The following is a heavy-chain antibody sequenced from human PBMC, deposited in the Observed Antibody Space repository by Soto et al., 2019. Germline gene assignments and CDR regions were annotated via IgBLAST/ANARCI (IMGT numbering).Heavy chain of an antibody. J-gene: IGHJ4*02. V-gene: IGHV3-48*03. CDR3: AGGAFVPAATGDY. Sequence: GGSLRLSCAASGFTFSSYEMNWVRQAPGKGLEWVSYISSSGSTIYYADSVKGRFTISRDNAKNSLYLQMNSLRAEDTAVYYCAGGAFVPAATGDYWGQGTLVTVSS. CDR1: GFTFSSYE. CDR2: ISSSGSTI. D-gene: IGHD2-2*01.